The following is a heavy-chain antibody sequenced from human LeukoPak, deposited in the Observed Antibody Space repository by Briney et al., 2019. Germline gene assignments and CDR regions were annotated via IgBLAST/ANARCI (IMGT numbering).Heavy chain of an antibody. CDR1: GFTFGTYA. CDR3: ARDRSSSWSHFDY. CDR2: ISSGGAST. J-gene: IGHJ4*02. D-gene: IGHD6-13*01. V-gene: IGHV3-23*01. Sequence: PGGSLRLSCAASGFTFGTYAMSWVRQAPGKGLEWVSAISSGGASTYYADSVKGRFTISRDNSKNTLYLQMNSLRAEDTAVYYCARDRSSSWSHFDYWGQGTLVTVSS.